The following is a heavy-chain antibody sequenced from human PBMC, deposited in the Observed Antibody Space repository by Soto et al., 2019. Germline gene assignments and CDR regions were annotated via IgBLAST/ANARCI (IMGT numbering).Heavy chain of an antibody. Sequence: SETLSLTCTVSGGSISSSSYYWGWIRQPPGKGLEWIGSIYYSGSTYYNPSLKSRVTISVDTSKNQFSLKLSSVTAADTAVYYCARHVGSTSCYEGGCYYCYYYGMDVWGKGTTVTLSS. D-gene: IGHD2-2*01. J-gene: IGHJ6*04. V-gene: IGHV4-39*01. CDR3: ARHVGSTSCYEGGCYYCYYYGMDV. CDR1: GGSISSSSYY. CDR2: IYYSGST.